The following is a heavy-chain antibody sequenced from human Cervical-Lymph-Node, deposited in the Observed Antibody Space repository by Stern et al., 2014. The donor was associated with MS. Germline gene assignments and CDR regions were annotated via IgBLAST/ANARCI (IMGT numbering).Heavy chain of an antibody. CDR1: GFTFDDYA. CDR3: AKVLGSGSRYYFDY. CDR2: ISWKSGSI. D-gene: IGHD3-10*01. J-gene: IGHJ4*02. V-gene: IGHV3-9*01. Sequence: VQLVESGGGLVQPGRSLRLSCAASGFTFDDYAMHWVRQAPGKGLEWVSGISWKSGSIGYADSVKGRFTISRDNAKNSLYLQMNSLRAEDTALYYCAKVLGSGSRYYFDYWGQGTLVTVSS.